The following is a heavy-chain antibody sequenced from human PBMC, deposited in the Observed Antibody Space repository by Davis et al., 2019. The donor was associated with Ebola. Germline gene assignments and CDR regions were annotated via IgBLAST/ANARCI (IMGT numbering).Heavy chain of an antibody. J-gene: IGHJ6*02. CDR1: GFTFSGYW. Sequence: GESLKISCAASGFTFSGYWMHWVRQAPGKGLVWVSRINSDGSSTSYADSVKGRFTISRDNAKNTLYLQMNSLRAEDTAVYYCAREYYYGMDVWGQGTTVTVSS. CDR3: AREYYYGMDV. V-gene: IGHV3-74*01. CDR2: INSDGSST.